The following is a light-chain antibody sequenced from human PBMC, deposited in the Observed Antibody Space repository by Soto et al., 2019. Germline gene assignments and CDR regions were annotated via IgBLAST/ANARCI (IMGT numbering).Light chain of an antibody. CDR1: SSDVGGYNY. J-gene: IGLJ1*01. V-gene: IGLV2-8*01. Sequence: QSALTQPPSASGSPGQSVTISCTGTSSDVGGYNYVSWYQQHPGKAPKLMIYEVSYRPSGVPDRFSGSKSGNMASLTVSGLQAEDEADYYCSSYAGSSTVFGTGTKVTVL. CDR3: SSYAGSSTV. CDR2: EVS.